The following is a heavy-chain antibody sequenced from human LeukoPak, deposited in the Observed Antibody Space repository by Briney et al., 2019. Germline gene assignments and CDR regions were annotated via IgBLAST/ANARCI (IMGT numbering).Heavy chain of an antibody. V-gene: IGHV3-30*03. J-gene: IGHJ4*02. D-gene: IGHD6-19*01. Sequence: SGGSLRLSCAASGFTFSTYPMHWVRQAPGQGLEWVAIISYDGNNKYYADSVKGRFTISRDNSKNTLYLQMNSLRAEDTAVYYCASDYSSGWFGSPLDYWGQGTLVTVSS. CDR1: GFTFSTYP. CDR3: ASDYSSGWFGSPLDY. CDR2: ISYDGNNK.